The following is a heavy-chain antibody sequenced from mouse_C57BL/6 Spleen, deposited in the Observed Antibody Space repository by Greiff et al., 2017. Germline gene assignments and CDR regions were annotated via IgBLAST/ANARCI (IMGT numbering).Heavy chain of an antibody. CDR2: IYPGDGDT. CDR3: SSSGGEDYFYH. Sequence: QVQLQQSGAELVKPGASVKISCKASGYAFSSYWMNWVKQRPGKGLEWIGQIYPGDGDTNYNGKFKGKATLTADKSSSTAYMQLSSLTSEDSSVYFFSSSGGEDYFYHWGQSTPLPVSS. V-gene: IGHV1-80*01. CDR1: GYAFSSYW. J-gene: IGHJ2*01. D-gene: IGHD3-1*01.